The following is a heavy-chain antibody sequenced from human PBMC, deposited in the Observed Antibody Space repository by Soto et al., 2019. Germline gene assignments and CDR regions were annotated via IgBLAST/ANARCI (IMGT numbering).Heavy chain of an antibody. CDR1: GFTFDDYA. V-gene: IGHV3-9*01. CDR3: AKTILDYCDYHDALNAFDI. D-gene: IGHD4-17*01. Sequence: ESGGGLVQPGRSLRLSCAASGFTFDDYAMHWVRQAPGKGLEWVSGISWNSGSIGYADSVKGRFTISRDNAKNYLYLQMNSLRAEDTALYYCAKTILDYCDYHDALNAFDIWGQGTMVTVSS. J-gene: IGHJ3*02. CDR2: ISWNSGSI.